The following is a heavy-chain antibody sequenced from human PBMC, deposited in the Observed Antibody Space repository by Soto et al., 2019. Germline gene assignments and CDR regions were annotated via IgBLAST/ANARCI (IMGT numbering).Heavy chain of an antibody. Sequence: PSETLSLTCAVYGGSFSDYYWSWIRQRPGKGLEWIGEINHSGNTNYKPSLKSRVTISVDTSKSQFSLRLDSVTAADTAVYYCARGIQITFGGVIVRGDYFDYWGQGSLVTVSS. CDR3: ARGIQITFGGVIVRGDYFDY. V-gene: IGHV4-34*01. CDR1: GGSFSDYY. CDR2: INHSGNT. J-gene: IGHJ4*02. D-gene: IGHD3-16*02.